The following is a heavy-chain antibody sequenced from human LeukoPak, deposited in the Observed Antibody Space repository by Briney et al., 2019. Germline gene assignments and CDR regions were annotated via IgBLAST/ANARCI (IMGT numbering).Heavy chain of an antibody. Sequence: ASVKVSCKASGYTFTGYYMHWVRQAPGQGLEWMGWINPNSGGTNYAQKFQGRDTMTRDTSISTAYMELSRLRSDDTAVYYCALIVVVATNPYNWFDPWGQGTLVTVSS. D-gene: IGHD2-15*01. V-gene: IGHV1-2*02. CDR3: ALIVVVATNPYNWFDP. CDR2: INPNSGGT. J-gene: IGHJ5*02. CDR1: GYTFTGYY.